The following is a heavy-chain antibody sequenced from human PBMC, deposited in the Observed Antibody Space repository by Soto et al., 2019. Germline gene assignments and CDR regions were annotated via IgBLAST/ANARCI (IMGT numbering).Heavy chain of an antibody. V-gene: IGHV4-59*01. CDR3: ARDRGVRGYNWFDP. CDR1: GGSISSYY. CDR2: IYYSGST. Sequence: SETLSLTCTVSGGSISSYYWSWIRQPPGKGLEWIGYIYYSGSTNYNPSLKSRVTISADTSKNQFSLKLSSVTAADTAVYYCARDRGVRGYNWFDPWGQGTLVTVSS. J-gene: IGHJ5*02. D-gene: IGHD3-10*01.